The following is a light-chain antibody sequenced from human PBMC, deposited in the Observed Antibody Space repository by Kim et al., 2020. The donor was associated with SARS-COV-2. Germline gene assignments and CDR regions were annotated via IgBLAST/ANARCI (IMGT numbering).Light chain of an antibody. J-gene: IGKJ2*01. CDR3: QQYVSSTGT. CDR1: QSVSGNY. CDR2: GTS. V-gene: IGKV3-20*01. Sequence: LSPRDRATLSCSASQSVSGNYLAWYQQKPGQAPRLLIYGTSTRATGIADSFSGSGSGTDFTLTISRLEPEDFAVYYCQQYVSSTGTFGQGTKLEI.